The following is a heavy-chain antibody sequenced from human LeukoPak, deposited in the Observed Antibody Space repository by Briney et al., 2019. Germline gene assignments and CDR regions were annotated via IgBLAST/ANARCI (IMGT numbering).Heavy chain of an antibody. CDR2: ISWNSGSI. V-gene: IGHV3-9*01. D-gene: IGHD3-10*01. Sequence: PGGSLRLSCAASGFTFDDYAMHWVRQAPGKGLEWVSGISWNSGSIGYADSVKDRFTISRDNAKNSLYLQMNSLRAEDTALYYCAKVLGRGQQPFDYWGQGTLVTVSS. CDR1: GFTFDDYA. CDR3: AKVLGRGQQPFDY. J-gene: IGHJ4*02.